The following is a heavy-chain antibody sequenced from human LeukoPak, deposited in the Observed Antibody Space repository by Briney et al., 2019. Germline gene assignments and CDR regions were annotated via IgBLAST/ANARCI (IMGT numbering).Heavy chain of an antibody. Sequence: SETLSLTCTVSGGSISSYYWSWIRQPPGKGLEWIGYIYYSGSTNYNPSLKSRVTISVDTSKNQFSLKLSSVTAADTAVYYCARGRGLRYFESGYYYMDVWGKGTTVTVSS. CDR1: GGSISSYY. J-gene: IGHJ6*03. CDR2: IYYSGST. CDR3: ARGRGLRYFESGYYYMDV. D-gene: IGHD3-9*01. V-gene: IGHV4-59*01.